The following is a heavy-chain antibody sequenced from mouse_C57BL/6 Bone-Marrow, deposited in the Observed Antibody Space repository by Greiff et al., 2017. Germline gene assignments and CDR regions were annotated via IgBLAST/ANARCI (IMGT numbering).Heavy chain of an antibody. J-gene: IGHJ1*03. V-gene: IGHV1-55*01. CDR1: GYTFTSYW. D-gene: IGHD1-1*01. CDR2: IYPGSGST. CDR3: ARYSDYYGSSYGYFDV. Sequence: VQLQQPGAELVKPGASVKMSCKASGYTFTSYWITWVKQRPGQGLEWIGDIYPGSGSTNYNEKFKSKATLTVDTSSSTAYMQLSSLTSEDSAVYYCARYSDYYGSSYGYFDVWGTGTTVTVSS.